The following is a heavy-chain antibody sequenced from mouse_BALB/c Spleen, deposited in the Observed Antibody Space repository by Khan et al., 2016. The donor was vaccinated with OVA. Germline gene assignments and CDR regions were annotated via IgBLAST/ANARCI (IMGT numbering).Heavy chain of an antibody. J-gene: IGHJ2*01. V-gene: IGHV1-20*02. CDR1: GYSFTGYF. Sequence: VQLKESGPELVKPGASVKISCEASGYSFTGYFMNWVMQSHGQSLEWIGRINPHIGETFYNQKFKDKATLTVDESSSTAHMELRSLASEVSAVYYCTRIYRSDFDYWGQGTTLTVSS. CDR2: INPHIGET. D-gene: IGHD1-1*01. CDR3: TRIYRSDFDY.